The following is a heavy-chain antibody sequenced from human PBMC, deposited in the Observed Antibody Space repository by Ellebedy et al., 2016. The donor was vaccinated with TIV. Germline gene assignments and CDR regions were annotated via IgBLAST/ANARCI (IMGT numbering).Heavy chain of an antibody. CDR2: IKSKTDGGTT. Sequence: GESLKISCGASGFSFSNYAMNCVRQAPGKGLEWVGRIKSKTDGGTTDYAAPVKGRFTVSRDDSKNTLYLQMNSLKIEDTAVYYCTTDSMMTTVSAYPVDYWGQGTLVTVSS. CDR1: GFSFSNYA. CDR3: TTDSMMTTVSAYPVDY. D-gene: IGHD4-17*01. V-gene: IGHV3-15*07. J-gene: IGHJ4*02.